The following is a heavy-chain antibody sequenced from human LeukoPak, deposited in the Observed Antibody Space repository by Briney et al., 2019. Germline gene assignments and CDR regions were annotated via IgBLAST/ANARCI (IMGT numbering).Heavy chain of an antibody. CDR1: GYTFTSYD. CDR2: VNPNSGNT. CDR3: ARAHDTMVRGVSGY. J-gene: IGHJ4*02. D-gene: IGHD3-10*01. V-gene: IGHV1-8*01. Sequence: ASVKVSCKASGYTFTSYDINWVRQATGQGLEWMGWVNPNSGNTGYAQKFQGRVTMTRNTSISTAYMELSSLRSEDTAVYYCARAHDTMVRGVSGYWGQGTLVTVSS.